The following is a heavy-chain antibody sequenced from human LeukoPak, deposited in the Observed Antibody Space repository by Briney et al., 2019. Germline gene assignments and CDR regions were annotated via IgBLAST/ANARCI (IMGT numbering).Heavy chain of an antibody. CDR1: GGSISSGSYY. CDR2: IYTSGST. V-gene: IGHV4-61*02. CDR3: ARDLPKYSSSSGWYFDL. J-gene: IGHJ2*01. D-gene: IGHD6-6*01. Sequence: SETLSLTCTVSGGSISSGSYYWSWIRQPAGKGLEWIGRIYTSGSTNYNPSLKSRVTISVDTSKNQFSLKLSSVTAADTAVYYCARDLPKYSSSSGWYFDLWGRGTLVTVSS.